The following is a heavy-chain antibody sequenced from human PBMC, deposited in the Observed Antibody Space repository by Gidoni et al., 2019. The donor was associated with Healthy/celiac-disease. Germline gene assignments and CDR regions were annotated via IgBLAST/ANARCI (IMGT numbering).Heavy chain of an antibody. Sequence: EVQLVESGGGLVKPGGSLRLSGAASGFTFSNAWMSWVRQAPGKGLEWVGRIKSKTDGWTTDYAAPVKGRFTISRDDSKNTLYLQMNSLKTEDTAVYYCTTDGNKEMATNFDYWGQGTLVTVFS. J-gene: IGHJ4*02. D-gene: IGHD5-12*01. CDR2: IKSKTDGWTT. CDR3: TTDGNKEMATNFDY. CDR1: GFTFSNAW. V-gene: IGHV3-15*01.